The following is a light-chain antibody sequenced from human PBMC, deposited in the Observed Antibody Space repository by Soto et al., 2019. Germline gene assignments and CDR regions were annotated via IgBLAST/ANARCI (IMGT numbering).Light chain of an antibody. CDR1: QNVFTW. Sequence: DIQMTQSPSTLSASVGDRVTITCRASQNVFTWLAWYQHRPGKAPKLLISDASILESGVPSRFSGSGSGTEFTLNSTSLQSDEFATYSRQAYNSHSFGGGPQG. CDR2: DAS. J-gene: IGKJ4*01. CDR3: QAYNSHS. V-gene: IGKV1-5*01.